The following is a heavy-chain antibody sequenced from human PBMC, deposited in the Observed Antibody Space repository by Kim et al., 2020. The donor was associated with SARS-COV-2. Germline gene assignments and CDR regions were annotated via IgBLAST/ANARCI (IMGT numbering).Heavy chain of an antibody. D-gene: IGHD5-18*01. Sequence: GGSLRLSCAASGFTFSSYWMHWVRQAPGKGLLWVSRMNSDGSRTTYADSVKGRFTISRDNAKNTLYLQMNSLGAEDTAVYYCGRDSGEGYSYGYIRIWGQGTLVTVSS. CDR1: GFTFSSYW. V-gene: IGHV3-74*01. CDR2: MNSDGSRT. CDR3: GRDSGEGYSYGYIRI. J-gene: IGHJ4*02.